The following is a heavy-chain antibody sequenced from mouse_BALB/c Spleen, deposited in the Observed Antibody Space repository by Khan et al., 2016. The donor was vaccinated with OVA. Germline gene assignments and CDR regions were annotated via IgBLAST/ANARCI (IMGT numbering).Heavy chain of an antibody. V-gene: IGHV3-2*02. D-gene: IGHD2-4*01. CDR2: ISYSGVT. Sequence: VQLKESGPGLVKPSQSLSLTCTVTGYSITSGYAWNWIRQFPGNKLEWMGNISYSGVTSYTPSLKSRISITRDTSKNQFFRQLTTVTTEDTATYYCARGNDYEYYFDYWGQGTTLTVSS. CDR3: ARGNDYEYYFDY. J-gene: IGHJ2*01. CDR1: GYSITSGYA.